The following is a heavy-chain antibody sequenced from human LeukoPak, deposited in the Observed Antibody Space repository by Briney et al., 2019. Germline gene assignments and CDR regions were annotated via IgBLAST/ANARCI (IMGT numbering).Heavy chain of an antibody. V-gene: IGHV1-2*02. J-gene: IGHJ5*02. CDR2: INPDSGGT. Sequence: ASVKVSCKASGYTFTDYYIHWVRQAPGQGLEWVGWINPDSGGTNYAQKFQGRVTMTRGTSISTVYMELSRLRSDDTAVFYCTREARAGNWFDPWGQGTLVTVSS. D-gene: IGHD5-12*01. CDR3: TREARAGNWFDP. CDR1: GYTFTDYY.